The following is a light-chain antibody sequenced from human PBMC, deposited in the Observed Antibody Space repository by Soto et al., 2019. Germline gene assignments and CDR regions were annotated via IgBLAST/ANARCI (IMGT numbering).Light chain of an antibody. V-gene: IGKV3-20*01. CDR2: DAS. J-gene: IGKJ1*01. CDR1: QSVSSSY. CDR3: HQYASSPWT. Sequence: EIVLTQSPGTLSLSPGERDTLSCRASQSVSSSYLAWYQQRPGQAPRLLFYDASIRATGITDRFSGSGSGTDFSLTISRLEPEDFAVYYCHQYASSPWTFGQGTQVDIK.